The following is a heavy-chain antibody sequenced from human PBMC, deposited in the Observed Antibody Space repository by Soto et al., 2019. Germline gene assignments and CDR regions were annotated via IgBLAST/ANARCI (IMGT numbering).Heavy chain of an antibody. Sequence: GGSLRLSCAASGFTFSDYYMSWIRQAPGKGLEWVSYISSSGSTIYYADSVKGRFTISRDNAKNSLYLQMNSLRAEDTAVYYCARVSSYDFWSGSYYYYYYYMDVWGKGTTVTVSS. D-gene: IGHD3-3*01. V-gene: IGHV3-11*01. J-gene: IGHJ6*03. CDR1: GFTFSDYY. CDR2: ISSSGSTI. CDR3: ARVSSYDFWSGSYYYYYYYMDV.